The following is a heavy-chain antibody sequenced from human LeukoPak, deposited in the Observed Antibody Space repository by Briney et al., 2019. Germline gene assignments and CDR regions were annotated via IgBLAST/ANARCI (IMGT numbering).Heavy chain of an antibody. CDR3: AREDWNDDPFGGNYYYGMDV. CDR2: ISSSGSTI. J-gene: IGHJ6*02. Sequence: GGSLRLSCAASGFTFSSYSMNWVRQAPGKGLEWVSYISSSGSTIYYADSVKGRFTISRDNAKNSLYLQMNSLRAEDTAVYYCAREDWNDDPFGGNYYYGMDVWGQGTTVTVSS. D-gene: IGHD1-1*01. V-gene: IGHV3-48*04. CDR1: GFTFSSYS.